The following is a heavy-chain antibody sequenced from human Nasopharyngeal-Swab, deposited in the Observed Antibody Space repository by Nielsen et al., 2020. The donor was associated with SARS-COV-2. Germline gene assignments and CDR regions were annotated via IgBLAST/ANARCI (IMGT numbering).Heavy chain of an antibody. D-gene: IGHD5-24*01. V-gene: IGHV4-59*01. CDR3: ARVGVEVMATYYYYYYMDV. J-gene: IGHJ6*03. CDR2: IYYSGST. CDR1: GDSISSSY. Sequence: SETLSLTCTVSGDSISSSYWSWVRQHPGKGLEWIGYIYYSGSTNYNPSLKSRVTISVDTSKNQFSLKLRSVTAADTAVYYCARVGVEVMATYYYYYYMDVWGKGTTVIVSS.